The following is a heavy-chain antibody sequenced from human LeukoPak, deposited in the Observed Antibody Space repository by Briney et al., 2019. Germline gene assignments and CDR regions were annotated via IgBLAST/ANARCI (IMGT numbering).Heavy chain of an antibody. D-gene: IGHD5-12*01. J-gene: IGHJ3*02. V-gene: IGHV1-2*02. CDR2: INPNSGGT. Sequence: ASVKVSCKASGYTFTSYYMHWVRQAPGQGLEWMGWINPNSGGTNYAQKFQGRVTMTRDTSISTAYMELSRLRSDDTAVYYCARSSKRKVATIGDAFDIWGQGTMVTVSS. CDR1: GYTFTSYY. CDR3: ARSSKRKVATIGDAFDI.